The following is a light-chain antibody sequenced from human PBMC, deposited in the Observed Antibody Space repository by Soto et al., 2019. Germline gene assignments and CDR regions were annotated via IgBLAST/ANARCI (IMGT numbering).Light chain of an antibody. CDR3: QQSYSSPPT. CDR1: QSISNH. J-gene: IGKJ1*01. V-gene: IGKV1-39*01. CDR2: AAS. Sequence: DFQMAPTPSALSASVEDRVIITCRARQSISNHGNWYQQKPGNAPKLLIFAASSLQSGVPSRFSGSRSGPDFTLTISSLQPEDFATYYCQQSYSSPPTFGQGTKVDI.